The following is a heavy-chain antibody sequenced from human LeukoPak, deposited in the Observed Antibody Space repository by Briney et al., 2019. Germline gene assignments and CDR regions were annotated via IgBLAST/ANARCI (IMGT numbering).Heavy chain of an antibody. Sequence: SETLSLTCTVSGGSIIGYYWSWIRQPAGKGLEWIGRIHGTGGTDYNPSLKSRVTMSVDTSKNQFSLKLTSVTAADTAVYYCARGDYYDSSGPLVGWGQGTLVTVSS. J-gene: IGHJ4*02. CDR2: IHGTGGT. CDR1: GGSIIGYY. D-gene: IGHD3-22*01. V-gene: IGHV4-4*07. CDR3: ARGDYYDSSGPLVG.